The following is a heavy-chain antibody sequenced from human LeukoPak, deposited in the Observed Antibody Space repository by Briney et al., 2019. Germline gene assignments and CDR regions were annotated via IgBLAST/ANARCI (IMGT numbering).Heavy chain of an antibody. CDR1: GFTFSNSG. CDR2: ISSSGSSI. D-gene: IGHD3/OR15-3a*01. Sequence: GGSLRLSCVGSGFTFSNSGMNWVRQVPGKGLEWVTFISSSGSSIYYADSVKGRFTISRDNAKKSLDLQMNSLRAEDTAVYYCARGRQRWFLIYFDYWGQGTLVTVSS. CDR3: ARGRQRWFLIYFDY. V-gene: IGHV3-48*04. J-gene: IGHJ4*02.